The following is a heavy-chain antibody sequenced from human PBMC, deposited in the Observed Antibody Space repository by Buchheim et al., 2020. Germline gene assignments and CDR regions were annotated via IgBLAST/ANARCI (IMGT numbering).Heavy chain of an antibody. J-gene: IGHJ4*02. D-gene: IGHD2-21*02. Sequence: EVQLLESGGDLVQPGGSLRLSCAASGFTFSSYAMSWVRQAPGKGLEWVSAITGSGGSTYSAASVKGRFTISRDNSKNTLYLQMNSLRAEDTALYYCAKGLAYCGGDCYIDWGQGTL. CDR1: GFTFSSYA. CDR2: ITGSGGST. V-gene: IGHV3-23*01. CDR3: AKGLAYCGGDCYID.